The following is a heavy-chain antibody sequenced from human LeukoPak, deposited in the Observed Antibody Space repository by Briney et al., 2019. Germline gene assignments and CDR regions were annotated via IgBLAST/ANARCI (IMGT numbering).Heavy chain of an antibody. J-gene: IGHJ4*02. Sequence: PGGSLRLSCAASGFTFSNFGMHWVRQAPGKGLGWVAFIRYDGSNKYYADSVKGRFTISRDNSKNTVYLQMNSLRAEDTAVYYCAKGHYYDFSLAFDYWGQGTLVTVSS. V-gene: IGHV3-30*02. CDR3: AKGHYYDFSLAFDY. CDR2: IRYDGSNK. D-gene: IGHD3-3*01. CDR1: GFTFSNFG.